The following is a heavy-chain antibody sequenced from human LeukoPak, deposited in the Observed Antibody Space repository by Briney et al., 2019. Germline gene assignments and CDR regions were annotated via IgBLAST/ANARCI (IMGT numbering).Heavy chain of an antibody. D-gene: IGHD3-16*01. Sequence: GGSLRLSCAASGLTFSSYSMNWVRQAPGKGLEWVSSISSSSSYIYYADSVKGRFTISRDNAKNSLYLQMNSLRAEDTAVYYCARAYGGVINLDYWGQGTLVTVSS. CDR1: GLTFSSYS. CDR3: ARAYGGVINLDY. V-gene: IGHV3-21*01. J-gene: IGHJ4*02. CDR2: ISSSSSYI.